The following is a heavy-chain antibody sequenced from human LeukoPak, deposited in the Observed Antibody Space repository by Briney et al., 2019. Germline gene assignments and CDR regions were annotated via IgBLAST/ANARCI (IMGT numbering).Heavy chain of an antibody. Sequence: GGSLRLSCAASGFTFSSYEMNWVRQAPGKGLEWVSYISSSGSTIYYADSVKGRFTISRDNAKNSLYLRMNSLRAQDTAVYYCAELGITMIGGVWGKGTTVTISS. CDR1: GFTFSSYE. D-gene: IGHD3-10*02. V-gene: IGHV3-48*03. CDR3: AELGITMIGGV. J-gene: IGHJ6*04. CDR2: ISSSGSTI.